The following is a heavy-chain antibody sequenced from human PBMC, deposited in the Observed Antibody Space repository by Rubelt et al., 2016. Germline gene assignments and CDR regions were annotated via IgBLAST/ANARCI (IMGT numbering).Heavy chain of an antibody. Sequence: QVQLVQSGAEVKKPGASVKVSCKASGYTFTSYGISWVRQAPGQGLEWMGWISVYNGHTNYAQKLQGGSTRTPDTSPSTAYRELRSRRSDDTAVYYCARNGIRIAARQGWYFDLWGRGTLVTVSS. J-gene: IGHJ2*01. CDR2: ISVYNGHT. D-gene: IGHD6-6*01. CDR3: ARNGIRIAARQGWYFDL. CDR1: GYTFTSYG. V-gene: IGHV1-18*01.